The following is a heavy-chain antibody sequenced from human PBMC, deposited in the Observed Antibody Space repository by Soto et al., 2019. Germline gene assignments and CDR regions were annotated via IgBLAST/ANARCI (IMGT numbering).Heavy chain of an antibody. D-gene: IGHD3-3*01. CDR3: AKDPNYDFWSGFSAVSFDY. CDR2: VSGRGGDT. Sequence: EVHLLQSGGGLVQPGGSLRLSCAASGFSFSSFALSWVRQSPGKGLEWVAAVSGRGGDTYYANSVKGRFTISRDNSQNTLFLQMNSLRAEDSAIYYCAKDPNYDFWSGFSAVSFDYWGQGTLVTVSS. CDR1: GFSFSSFA. V-gene: IGHV3-23*01. J-gene: IGHJ4*02.